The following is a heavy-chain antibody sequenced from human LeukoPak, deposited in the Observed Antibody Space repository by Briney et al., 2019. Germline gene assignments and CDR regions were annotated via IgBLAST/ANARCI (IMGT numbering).Heavy chain of an antibody. Sequence: GGSLRLSCAASGFTFSSYSMNWVRQAPGKGLEWVSSISSSSSYIYYADSVKGRFTISRDNSKNTLYLQMNSLRAEDTAVYYCAKSGLAEREIVVVYFDHWGQGTLVTVSS. CDR2: ISSSSSYI. J-gene: IGHJ4*02. D-gene: IGHD3-22*01. V-gene: IGHV3-21*04. CDR3: AKSGLAEREIVVVYFDH. CDR1: GFTFSSYS.